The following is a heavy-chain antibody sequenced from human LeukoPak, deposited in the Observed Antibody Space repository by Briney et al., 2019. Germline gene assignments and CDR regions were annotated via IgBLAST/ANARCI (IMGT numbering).Heavy chain of an antibody. CDR1: GGSISSYY. CDR2: IYYSGGT. D-gene: IGHD3-3*01. J-gene: IGHJ6*02. V-gene: IGHV4-59*01. Sequence: SETLSLTCTVSGGSISSYYWSWTRQPPGKGLECIGYIYYSGGTNYNPSLKSRVTMSVDTSKNQFSLKLRSVTTADTAVYYCARAYDFMDVWGQGTTVTVSS. CDR3: ARAYDFMDV.